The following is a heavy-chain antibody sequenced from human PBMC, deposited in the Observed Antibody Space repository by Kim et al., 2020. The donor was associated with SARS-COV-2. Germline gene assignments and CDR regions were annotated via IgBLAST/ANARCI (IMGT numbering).Heavy chain of an antibody. V-gene: IGHV1-69*04. CDR3: ARGSLTYYDFWSDY. CDR2: IIPILGIA. J-gene: IGHJ4*02. Sequence: SVKVSCKASGGTFSSYAISWVRQAPGQGLEWMGRIIPILGIANYAQKFQGRVTITADKSTSTAYMELSSLRSEDTAVYYCARGSLTYYDFWSDYWGQGTLVTVSS. CDR1: GGTFSSYA. D-gene: IGHD3-3*01.